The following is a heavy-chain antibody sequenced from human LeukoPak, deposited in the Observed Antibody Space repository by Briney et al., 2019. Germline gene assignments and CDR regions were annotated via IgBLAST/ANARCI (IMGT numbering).Heavy chain of an antibody. J-gene: IGHJ3*02. CDR1: GFTFSSYS. Sequence: GGSLRLSCAASGFTFSSYSMNWVRQAPGKGLEWVSAISGSGGSTYYADSVKGRFTISRDNSKNTLYLQMNSLRAEDTAVYYCAKDFPHYYDSRGPDAFDIWGQGTMVTVSS. CDR3: AKDFPHYYDSRGPDAFDI. V-gene: IGHV3-23*01. CDR2: ISGSGGST. D-gene: IGHD3-22*01.